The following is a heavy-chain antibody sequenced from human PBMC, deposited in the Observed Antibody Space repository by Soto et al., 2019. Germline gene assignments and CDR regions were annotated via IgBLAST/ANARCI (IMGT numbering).Heavy chain of an antibody. CDR3: AKDYVMVYAATNYYYYYGMDV. V-gene: IGHV3-30*18. CDR1: GFTFSSYG. CDR2: ISYDGSNK. Sequence: GGSLRLSCAASGFTFSSYGMHWVRQAPGKGLEWVAVISYDGSNKYYADSVKGRFTISRDNSKNTLYLQMNSLRAEDTAVYYCAKDYVMVYAATNYYYYYGMDVWGQGTTVTVS. J-gene: IGHJ6*02. D-gene: IGHD2-8*01.